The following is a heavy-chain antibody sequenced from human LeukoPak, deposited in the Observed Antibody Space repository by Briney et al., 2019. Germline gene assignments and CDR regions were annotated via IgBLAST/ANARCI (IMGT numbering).Heavy chain of an antibody. J-gene: IGHJ4*02. CDR1: GYRFTNYW. D-gene: IGHD4-17*01. CDR2: IYPGDSDT. V-gene: IGHV5-51*01. Sequence: GASLKISYKGSGYRFTNYWIGWVRQMPGKGLEWMGIIYPGDSDTRYRPSFQGQATISADNSISTAYLQWSSLKDSDTAIYYCTRQYGPRGHFDLWGQGTLVTVSS. CDR3: TRQYGPRGHFDL.